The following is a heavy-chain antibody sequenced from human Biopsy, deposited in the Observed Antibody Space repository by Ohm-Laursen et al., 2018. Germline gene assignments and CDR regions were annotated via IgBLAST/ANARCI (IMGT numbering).Heavy chain of an antibody. V-gene: IGHV3-21*01. D-gene: IGHD2-2*01. CDR2: ISASSSYI. Sequence: SLRLSCAASGVTLSGYSMNWVRQAPGKGLEWVSSISASSSYIYYADSVKGRFTVSKENGKNSLYLHMNSLRVEDTAVYYCATEVVPAGIGGHWIDPWGREPWSPSPQ. CDR1: GVTLSGYS. J-gene: IGHJ5*02. CDR3: ATEVVPAGIGGHWIDP.